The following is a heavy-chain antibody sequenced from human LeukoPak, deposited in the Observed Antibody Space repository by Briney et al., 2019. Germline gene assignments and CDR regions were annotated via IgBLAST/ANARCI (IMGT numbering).Heavy chain of an antibody. V-gene: IGHV4-4*02. Sequence: SETLSLTCAVSGGSIMTTNWWSWVRQPPGKGLEWIGEVHLSGATNYNPSLESRVSMSIDTSKNQMSLKLTSVTAADTAIYFCTRESGAFSPFGFWGQGTLVTASS. D-gene: IGHD1-26*01. CDR1: GGSIMTTNW. J-gene: IGHJ4*02. CDR3: TRESGAFSPFGF. CDR2: VHLSGAT.